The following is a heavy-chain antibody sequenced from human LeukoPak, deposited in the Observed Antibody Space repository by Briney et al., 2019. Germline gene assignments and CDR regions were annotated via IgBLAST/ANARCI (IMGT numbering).Heavy chain of an antibody. CDR1: GFTFTAFT. CDR2: ISSNGGST. CDR3: ASSYDSSGYTPFDY. J-gene: IGHJ4*02. D-gene: IGHD3-22*01. Sequence: PGGSLRLSCAASGFTFTAFTINWVRQAPGKGLEYVSAISSNGGSTSYANSVKGRFTISRDNSRRSLYLQMGSLRVEDMGVYYCASSYDSSGYTPFDYWGQGTLVTVSS. V-gene: IGHV3-64*01.